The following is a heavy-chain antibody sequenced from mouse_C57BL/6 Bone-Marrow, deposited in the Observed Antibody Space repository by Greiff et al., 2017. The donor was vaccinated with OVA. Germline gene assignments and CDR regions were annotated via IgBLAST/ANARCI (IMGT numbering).Heavy chain of an antibody. J-gene: IGHJ1*03. CDR2: IWSGGST. V-gene: IGHV2-4*01. CDR3: DKTGFITAVVATRDWYFDV. D-gene: IGHD1-1*01. CDR1: GFSFTSYG. Sequence: QVQLQQSGPGLVQPSQSLSISCTASGFSFTSYGVHWVRQPPGKGLEWLGVIWSGGSTDYNAAFISRLSISKDNAKSQVFFNMNRLQADDTSIYYCDKTGFITAVVATRDWYFDVWGTGTTVTVSS.